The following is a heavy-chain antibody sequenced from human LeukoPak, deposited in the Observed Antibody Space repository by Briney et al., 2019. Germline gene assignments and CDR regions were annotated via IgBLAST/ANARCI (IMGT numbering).Heavy chain of an antibody. J-gene: IGHJ4*02. V-gene: IGHV1-2*06. Sequence: ASVKVSCKASGYTFTGYYMHWVRQAPGQGLEWMGRINPNSGGTNYAQKFQGRVTITRDTSISTAYMELSRLRSDDTAVYYCARGGSCGPPPRTCDYWGQGTLVTVSS. D-gene: IGHD2-21*01. CDR2: INPNSGGT. CDR1: GYTFTGYY. CDR3: ARGGSCGPPPRTCDY.